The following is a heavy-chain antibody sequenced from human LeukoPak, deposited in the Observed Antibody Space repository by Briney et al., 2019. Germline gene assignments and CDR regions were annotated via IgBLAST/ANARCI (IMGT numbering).Heavy chain of an antibody. J-gene: IGHJ4*02. D-gene: IGHD6-13*01. CDR2: IYYSGTT. V-gene: IGHV4-59*12. Sequence: SETLSLTCTVSGGSISSYYWSWIRQPPGKGLEWIGYIYYSGTTNYNPSLKSRVTISVDTSKNQFSLKLNSVTAADTAVYYCARAAAGTGNFDYWGQGTLVTVSS. CDR3: ARAAAGTGNFDY. CDR1: GGSISSYY.